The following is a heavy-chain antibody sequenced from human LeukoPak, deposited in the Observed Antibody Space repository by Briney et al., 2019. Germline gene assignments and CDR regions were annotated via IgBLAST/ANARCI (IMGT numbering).Heavy chain of an antibody. D-gene: IGHD1-14*01. CDR1: GFTFSSYE. V-gene: IGHV3-48*03. Sequence: GGSLRLSCAASGFTFSSYEMNWVRQAPGKGLEWVSYIKGRFTISRDNAKNSLYLQMNSLRAEDTAVYYCAKPARTDAFDIWGQGTMITVSS. CDR3: AKPARTDAFDI. J-gene: IGHJ3*02. CDR2: I.